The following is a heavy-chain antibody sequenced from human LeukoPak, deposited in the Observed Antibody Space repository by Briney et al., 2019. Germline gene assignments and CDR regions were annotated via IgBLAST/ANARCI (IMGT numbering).Heavy chain of an antibody. CDR3: ARDDRNYGSGSKNYYYYGMDV. V-gene: IGHV1-18*01. Sequence: GASVKVFCKASGYTFTSYGISWVRQAPGQGLEWMGWISAYNGNTNYAQKLQGRVTMTTDTSTSTAYMELRSLRSDDTAVYYCARDDRNYGSGSKNYYYYGMDVWGQGTTVTVSS. CDR2: ISAYNGNT. CDR1: GYTFTSYG. D-gene: IGHD3-10*01. J-gene: IGHJ6*02.